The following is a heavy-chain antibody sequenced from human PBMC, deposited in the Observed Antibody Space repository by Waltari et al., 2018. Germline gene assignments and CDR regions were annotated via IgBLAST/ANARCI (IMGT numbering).Heavy chain of an antibody. CDR3: ARSSYRAAAFDP. CDR1: GGSINSNNYY. J-gene: IGHJ5*02. CDR2: IYYSGST. V-gene: IGHV4-39*07. Sequence: QLQLQESGPGLVKPSETLSLTCTVSGGSINSNNYYWGWIRQPPGKGLEWIGSIYYSGSTYYNPSLKSRVIILVDTSKNQFSRKLSSVTAADTAVYYCARSSYRAAAFDPWGQGTLVTVSS. D-gene: IGHD2-2*01.